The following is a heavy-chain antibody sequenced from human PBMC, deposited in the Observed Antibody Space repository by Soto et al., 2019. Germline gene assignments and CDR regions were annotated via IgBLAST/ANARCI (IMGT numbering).Heavy chain of an antibody. CDR1: RFTFDDYA. CDR3: VKDFGYYYDYAFDV. J-gene: IGHJ3*01. CDR2: ISWNSAII. Sequence: GGSLRLSCAASRFTFDDYALHWVRQAPGKGLEWVSGISWNSAIISYADSVKGRFSISRDNAKKYVYLQMDSLRPEDTALYYCVKDFGYYYDYAFDVWGQGTMVTVSS. V-gene: IGHV3-9*01. D-gene: IGHD3-22*01.